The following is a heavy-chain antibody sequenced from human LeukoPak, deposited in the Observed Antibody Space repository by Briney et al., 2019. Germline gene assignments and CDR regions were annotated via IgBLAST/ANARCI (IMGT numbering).Heavy chain of an antibody. V-gene: IGHV3-7*04. CDR3: ARAGMGSDPLDYYYYMDV. J-gene: IGHJ6*03. D-gene: IGHD3-10*01. Sequence: GGSLRLSCAASGFTFSNAWMSWVRQAPGKGLEWVANIKQDGSEKYYVDSVKGRFTISRDNAKNSLYLQMNSLRAEDTAVYYCARAGMGSDPLDYYYYMDVWGKGTTVTVSS. CDR2: IKQDGSEK. CDR1: GFTFSNAW.